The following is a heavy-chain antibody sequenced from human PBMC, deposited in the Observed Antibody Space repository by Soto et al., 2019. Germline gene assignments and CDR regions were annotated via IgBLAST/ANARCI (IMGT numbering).Heavy chain of an antibody. V-gene: IGHV3-23*01. CDR2: ISGSGGST. J-gene: IGHJ6*03. Sequence: EVQLLESGGGLVQPGGSLRLSCAASGFTFSSYAMSWVRQAPGKGLEWVSAISGSGGSTYYADSVKGRFTISRDNSKKTLYLQMNSLRAEDTAVYYCAKHVQILYYYYYMDVWGKGTTVTVSS. CDR3: AKHVQILYYYYYMDV. CDR1: GFTFSSYA. D-gene: IGHD3-9*01.